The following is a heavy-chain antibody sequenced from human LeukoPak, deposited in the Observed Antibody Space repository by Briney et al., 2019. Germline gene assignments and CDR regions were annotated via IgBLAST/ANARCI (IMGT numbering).Heavy chain of an antibody. D-gene: IGHD3-16*01. J-gene: IGHJ3*02. CDR2: IFYSGST. CDR1: GGSISSSNW. Sequence: PSGTLSLTCAVSGGSISSSNWWSWVRQPPGKGLEWIGSIFYSGSTYYNPSLKSRVTVSLDTSKNQFSLKQSSVTAADTAVYYCARDWGEGGAFDIWGQGTMVTVSS. CDR3: ARDWGEGGAFDI. V-gene: IGHV4-4*02.